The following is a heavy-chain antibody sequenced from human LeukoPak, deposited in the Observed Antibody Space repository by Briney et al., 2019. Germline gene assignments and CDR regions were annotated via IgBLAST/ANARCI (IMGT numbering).Heavy chain of an antibody. CDR2: INPNSGGT. CDR1: GYTFTGYY. Sequence: ASVKVSCKASGYTFTGYYMHWVRQAPGQGLEWMGWINPNSGGTNYAQNFQGRVTMTRDTSISTAYMELSRLRSDDTALYYCARAREPYSGIWFFDYWGQGTLVTVSS. V-gene: IGHV1-2*02. CDR3: ARAREPYSGIWFFDY. J-gene: IGHJ4*02. D-gene: IGHD6-13*01.